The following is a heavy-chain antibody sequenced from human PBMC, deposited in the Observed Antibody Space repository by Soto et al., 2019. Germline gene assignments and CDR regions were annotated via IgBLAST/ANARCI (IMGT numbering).Heavy chain of an antibody. D-gene: IGHD6-19*01. Sequence: QVQLQESGPGLVKPSGTLSLTCAVSGGSISSSNWWTWVRQPPGKGLEWIGEIYHSGSTNYNPSRKRRVTISVDKSKNQFSLKLTAVTAADTAVYYCARDRAVAGSDYWGQGTLVTVSS. J-gene: IGHJ4*02. CDR3: ARDRAVAGSDY. CDR2: IYHSGST. V-gene: IGHV4-4*02. CDR1: GGSISSSNW.